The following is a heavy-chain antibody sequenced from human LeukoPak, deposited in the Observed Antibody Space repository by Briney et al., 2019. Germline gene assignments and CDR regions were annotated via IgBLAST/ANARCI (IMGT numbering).Heavy chain of an antibody. Sequence: SETLSLTCTVSGDSINSNNYYWSWIRQPAGKGLEWIGRIYSSGRTNYNPSLKSRVTISLDTSKNQFSLKLTSVSAEDTAMYYCTRDMEYPGAGFDLWGQGIPVTVSS. CDR1: GDSINSNNYY. V-gene: IGHV4-61*02. CDR3: TRDMEYPGAGFDL. CDR2: IYSSGRT. J-gene: IGHJ4*02. D-gene: IGHD2/OR15-2a*01.